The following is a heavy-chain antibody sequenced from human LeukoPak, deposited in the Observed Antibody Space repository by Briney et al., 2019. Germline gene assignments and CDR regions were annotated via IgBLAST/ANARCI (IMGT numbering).Heavy chain of an antibody. CDR2: IKSDGSST. CDR1: GFTISGYW. CDR3: TRSDRFDY. D-gene: IGHD2-21*02. Sequence: PGGSLRLSCAASGFTISGYWMHWVRQAPGKGLVWVSRIKSDGSSTYYADSVKGRFTISRDNAKNTLYLQMNSLRAEDTAVYYCTRSDRFDYWGQGTLVTVSS. J-gene: IGHJ4*02. V-gene: IGHV3-74*01.